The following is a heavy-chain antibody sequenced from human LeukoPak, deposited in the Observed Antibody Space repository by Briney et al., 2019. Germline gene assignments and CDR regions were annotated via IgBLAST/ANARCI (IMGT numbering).Heavy chain of an antibody. D-gene: IGHD2-2*01. CDR1: GYSFTSYW. CDR3: ASQCSSTSCYGGGLDP. J-gene: IGHJ5*02. Sequence: NRGESLKISCKGSGYSFTSYWIGWVRQMPGKGLEWMGIIYPGDSDTRYSPSFQGQVTISADKSISTAYLQWSSLKASDTAMYYCASQCSSTSCYGGGLDPWGQGTLDTVSS. V-gene: IGHV5-51*01. CDR2: IYPGDSDT.